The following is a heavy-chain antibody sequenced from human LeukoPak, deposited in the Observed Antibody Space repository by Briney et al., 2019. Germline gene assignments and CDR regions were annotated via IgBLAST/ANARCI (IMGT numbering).Heavy chain of an antibody. V-gene: IGHV3-30*18. Sequence: PGGSLRLSCAASGFTFSSDGMHWVRKAPGKGLEWVAVISYDGSNKYFADSVKGRFTISRDNSKNTLYLQMNSLRAEDTAVYYCAKEGALYYDILTGYYTPEVVYFDYWGQGTLVTVSS. D-gene: IGHD3-9*01. J-gene: IGHJ4*02. CDR3: AKEGALYYDILTGYYTPEVVYFDY. CDR1: GFTFSSDG. CDR2: ISYDGSNK.